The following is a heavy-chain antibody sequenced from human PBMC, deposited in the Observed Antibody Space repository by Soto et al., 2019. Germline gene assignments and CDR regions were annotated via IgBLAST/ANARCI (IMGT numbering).Heavy chain of an antibody. J-gene: IGHJ4*02. V-gene: IGHV4-39*01. CDR3: ARVPSGYRGYGLFDY. CDR2: IYYSGST. D-gene: IGHD5-12*01. CDR1: GGSISSSSYY. Sequence: QLQLQESGPGLVKPSETLSLTCTVSGGSISSSSYYWGWIRQPPGKGLEWIGSIYYSGSTYYNPSLKSRVTISVDTSKNQFSLKLSSVTAADTAVYYCARVPSGYRGYGLFDYWGQRTLVTVSS.